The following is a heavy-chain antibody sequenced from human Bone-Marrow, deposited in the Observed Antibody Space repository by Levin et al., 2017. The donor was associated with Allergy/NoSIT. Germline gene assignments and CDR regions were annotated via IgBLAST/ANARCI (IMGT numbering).Heavy chain of an antibody. J-gene: IGHJ4*02. D-gene: IGHD3-10*01. CDR1: GYSFTSYW. Sequence: KSGGSLRLSCKGSGYSFTSYWIGWVRQMPGKGLEWMGIIYPGDSDTRYSPSFQGQVTISADKSISTAYLQWSSLKASDTAMYYCARRWFGESYNFDYWGQGTLVTVSS. CDR2: IYPGDSDT. CDR3: ARRWFGESYNFDY. V-gene: IGHV5-51*01.